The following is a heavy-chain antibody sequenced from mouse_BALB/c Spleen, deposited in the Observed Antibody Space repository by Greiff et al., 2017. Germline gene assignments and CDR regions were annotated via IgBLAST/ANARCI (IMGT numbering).Heavy chain of an antibody. CDR3: AKTYYGSPYWYFDV. Sequence: VQLQQSGPELVKPGASVKISCKASGYTFTDYYMNWVKQSHGKSLEWIGLVNPNNGGTSYNQKFKGKATLTVDKSSSTAYMELRSLTSEDSAVYYCAKTYYGSPYWYFDVWGAGTTVTVSS. D-gene: IGHD1-1*01. CDR2: VNPNNGGT. CDR1: GYTFTDYY. V-gene: IGHV1-26*01. J-gene: IGHJ1*01.